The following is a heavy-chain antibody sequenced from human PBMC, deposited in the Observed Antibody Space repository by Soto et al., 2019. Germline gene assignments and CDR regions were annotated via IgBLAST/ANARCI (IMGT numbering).Heavy chain of an antibody. CDR1: GGSLSGYY. D-gene: IGHD2-15*01. Sequence: QVQLHESGPRLVKPSETLSLTCTVSGGSLSGYYWSWIRQPPGKSLEWIGNLHYTGTSNHNPSLRSRVTMSLDTSTNQFSLKLISVTAADTAFYYCTRGGGWLTDYWGQGTLVTVSS. J-gene: IGHJ4*02. V-gene: IGHV4-59*01. CDR3: TRGGGWLTDY. CDR2: LHYTGTS.